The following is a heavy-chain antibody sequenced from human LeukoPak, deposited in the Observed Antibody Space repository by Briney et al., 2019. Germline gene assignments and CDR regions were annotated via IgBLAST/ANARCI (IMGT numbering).Heavy chain of an antibody. CDR1: GYTFTSYG. Sequence: ASVKVSCKASGYTFTSYGISWVRQAPGQGLEWMGWIGAYNGNTNYAQKLQGRVTMTTDTSTSTAYMELRSLRSDDTAVYYCARDHKHLGGYGSGSPNWFDPWGQGTLVTVSS. V-gene: IGHV1-18*01. CDR3: ARDHKHLGGYGSGSPNWFDP. J-gene: IGHJ5*02. D-gene: IGHD3-10*01. CDR2: IGAYNGNT.